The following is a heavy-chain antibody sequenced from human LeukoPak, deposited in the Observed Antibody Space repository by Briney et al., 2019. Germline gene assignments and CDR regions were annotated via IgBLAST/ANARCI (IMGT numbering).Heavy chain of an antibody. CDR2: ISYDGSNK. V-gene: IGHV3-30*03. CDR1: GFTFSSDG. CDR3: APLSYCSSTCCSDY. D-gene: IGHD2-2*01. J-gene: IGHJ4*02. Sequence: PGRSLRVSCAASGFTFSSDGMHWVRQAPGKGLEWVAVISYDGSNKYYADSVKGRFTISRDNSKNTLYLQMNSLRAEDTAVYYCAPLSYCSSTCCSDYWGQGTLVTVSS.